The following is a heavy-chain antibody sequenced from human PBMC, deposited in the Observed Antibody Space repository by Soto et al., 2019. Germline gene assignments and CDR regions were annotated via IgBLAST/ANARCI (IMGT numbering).Heavy chain of an antibody. J-gene: IGHJ4*02. CDR3: ARESEDLTSNFDY. CDR2: ISSTTNYI. V-gene: IGHV3-21*01. CDR1: GFPFSHYA. Sequence: VQLLESGGGLVQPGGSVRLSCAASGFPFSHYAMSWVRQAPGKGLEWVSAISSTTNYIYYADSMKGRFTVSRDNAKNSVYLEMNSLSAEDTAVYYCARESEDLTSNFDYWGQGTLVTVSS.